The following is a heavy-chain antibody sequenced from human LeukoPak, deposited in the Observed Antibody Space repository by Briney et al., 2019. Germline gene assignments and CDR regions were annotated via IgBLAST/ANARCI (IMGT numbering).Heavy chain of an antibody. V-gene: IGHV3-33*01. J-gene: IGHJ4*02. CDR1: GFTFSSYG. D-gene: IGHD6-19*01. CDR3: ARARYSSGWPLNY. CDR2: IWYDGSNK. Sequence: PGGSLRLSCAASGFTFSSYGMHWVRQAPGKGLEWVAVIWYDGSNKYYAVSVKGRFTISRDNSKNTLYLQMNSLRAEDTAVYYCARARYSSGWPLNYWGQGTLVTVSS.